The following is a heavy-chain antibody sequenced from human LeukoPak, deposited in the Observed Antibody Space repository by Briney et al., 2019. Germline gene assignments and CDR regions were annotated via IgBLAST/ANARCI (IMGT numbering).Heavy chain of an antibody. CDR3: AKLLGTMWPMWGLDV. J-gene: IGHJ6*02. Sequence: SGGSLRLSCAASGFTFSSHAMNWVRQAPGKGLEWIAGINIRSTGTYYADSVKGRFTISRDDSKNTLYLQMNTLSVEDTAVYYCAKLLGTMWPMWGLDVWGQGTTVTVSS. CDR1: GFTFSSHA. V-gene: IGHV3-23*01. CDR2: INIRSTGT. D-gene: IGHD2-8*02.